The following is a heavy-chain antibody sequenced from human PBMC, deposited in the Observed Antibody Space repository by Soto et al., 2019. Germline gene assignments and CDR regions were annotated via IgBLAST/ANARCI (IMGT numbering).Heavy chain of an antibody. V-gene: IGHV1-18*01. CDR2: ISAYNGNT. J-gene: IGHJ4*02. CDR1: GYTFTSYG. D-gene: IGHD6-13*01. Sequence: ASVKVSCKASGYTFTSYGISWVRQAPGQGLEWMGWISAYNGNTNYAQKLQGRVTMTTDTSTSTAYMEPRSLRSDDTAVYYCARGLDIAAAAPSSWESGYYFDYWGQGTLVTVSS. CDR3: ARGLDIAAAAPSSWESGYYFDY.